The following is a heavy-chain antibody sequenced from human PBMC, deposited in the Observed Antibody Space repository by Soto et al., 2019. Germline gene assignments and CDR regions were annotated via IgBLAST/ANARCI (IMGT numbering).Heavy chain of an antibody. V-gene: IGHV3-33*06. CDR3: AKDDRHCSSISSYGGLDYGMNV. J-gene: IGHJ6*02. Sequence: QVQLVESGGGVVQPGRSLRLSCGASGFTFSTSGMHWVRQAPGKGLEWVAVIWYDGSNKFYADSVKGRFTISRDNSKNTLYLQMNGLRVDDTAVYYCAKDDRHCSSISSYGGLDYGMNVWGQGTTVTVSS. CDR2: IWYDGSNK. CDR1: GFTFSTSG. D-gene: IGHD2-2*01.